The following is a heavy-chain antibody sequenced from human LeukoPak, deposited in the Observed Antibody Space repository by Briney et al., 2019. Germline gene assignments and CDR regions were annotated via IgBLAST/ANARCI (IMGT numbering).Heavy chain of an antibody. V-gene: IGHV3-48*04. CDR3: ASSSSWYRGFFDY. Sequence: PGGSLRLSCAASGFTFSSYSMNWVRQAPGKGLEWVSYISSSSSTIYYADSMKGRFTISRDNAKNSLYLQMNSLRAEDTAVYYCASSSSWYRGFFDYWGQGTLVTVSS. D-gene: IGHD6-13*01. J-gene: IGHJ4*02. CDR2: ISSSSSTI. CDR1: GFTFSSYS.